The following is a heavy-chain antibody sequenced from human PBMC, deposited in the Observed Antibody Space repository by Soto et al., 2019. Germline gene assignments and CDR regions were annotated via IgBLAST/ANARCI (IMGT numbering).Heavy chain of an antibody. CDR3: ARSLTTVVTIDV. V-gene: IGHV4-39*01. J-gene: IGHJ6*02. CDR2: IYYSGST. Sequence: QLQLQESGPGLVKPSETLSLTCTVSGGSISSSSYYWGWIRQPPGKGLEWIGSIYYSGSTYYNPSPKSRVTISVDTSKNQFSMKLSSVTAADTAVYYCARSLTTVVTIDVWGQGTTVTVSS. D-gene: IGHD4-17*01. CDR1: GGSISSSSYY.